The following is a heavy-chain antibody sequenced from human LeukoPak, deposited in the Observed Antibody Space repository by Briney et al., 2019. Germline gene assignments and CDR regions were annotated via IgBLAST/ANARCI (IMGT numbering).Heavy chain of an antibody. CDR1: GYTFTGYY. D-gene: IGHD5-24*01. CDR2: INPNSGGT. CDR3: ARAEVEMATIPLGY. Sequence: ASVKVSCKASGYTFTGYYMHWVRQAPGQGLEWMGWINPNSGGTNYAQKFQGRVTMTRDTSISTAYMELSRLRSDDTAVYYCARAEVEMATIPLGYWGQGALVTVSS. J-gene: IGHJ4*02. V-gene: IGHV1-2*02.